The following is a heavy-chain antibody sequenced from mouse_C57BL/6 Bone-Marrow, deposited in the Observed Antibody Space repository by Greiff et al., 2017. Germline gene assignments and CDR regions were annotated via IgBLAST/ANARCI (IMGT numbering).Heavy chain of an antibody. CDR1: GYTFTGYW. J-gene: IGHJ2*01. D-gene: IGHD1-1*01. CDR3: AREGHYYGSSLFDY. V-gene: IGHV1-9*01. Sequence: VQLQQSGAELMKPGASVKLSCKATGYTFTGYWIEWVEQRPGHGLEWIGEILPGSGSTNYNEKFKGKATLTADKSSSTAYMQLNSLTSEDSAVYFCAREGHYYGSSLFDYWGQGTTLTVSS. CDR2: ILPGSGST.